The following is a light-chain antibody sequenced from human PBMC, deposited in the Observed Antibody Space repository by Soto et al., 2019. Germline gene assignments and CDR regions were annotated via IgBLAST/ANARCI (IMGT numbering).Light chain of an antibody. Sequence: DIQMTQSPSSLSASVGDSVTVTCRASQGISSYLAWYQQKPGKVPKLLIYAASTLQPGVPSRFSGSGSGTDFTLTISSLQPEDVATYYCQKYDSAPSLTFGGGTKVEIK. CDR2: AAS. V-gene: IGKV1-27*01. CDR1: QGISSY. CDR3: QKYDSAPSLT. J-gene: IGKJ4*01.